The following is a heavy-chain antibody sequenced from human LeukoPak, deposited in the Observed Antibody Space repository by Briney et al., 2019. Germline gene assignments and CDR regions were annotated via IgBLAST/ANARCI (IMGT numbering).Heavy chain of an antibody. J-gene: IGHJ4*02. CDR1: GYTFAAYY. CDR3: ARDSSSFLPVYFDY. Sequence: GASVKVSCKASGYTFAAYYMHWVRQAPGQGLEWMGRINPNSGGTNYAQKFQGRVTMTRDTFISTAYMELSRLRSDDTAVYYCARDSSSFLPVYFDYWGQGTLVTVSS. V-gene: IGHV1-2*06. D-gene: IGHD6-6*01. CDR2: INPNSGGT.